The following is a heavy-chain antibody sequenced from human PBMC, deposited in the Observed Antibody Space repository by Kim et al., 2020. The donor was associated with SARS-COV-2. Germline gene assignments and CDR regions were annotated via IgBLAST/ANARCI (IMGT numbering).Heavy chain of an antibody. V-gene: IGHV2-70*01. CDR1: GFSLSTSGMC. CDR3: ARASCPKRAGYSSSLPTFDP. Sequence: SGPTLVNPTQTLTLTCTFSGFSLSTSGMCVSWIRQPPGKALEWLALIDWDDDKYYSTSLKTRLTISKDTSKNQVVLTMTNMDPVDTATYYCARASCPKRAGYSSSLPTFDPWGQGTLVTVSS. D-gene: IGHD6-13*01. CDR2: IDWDDDK. J-gene: IGHJ5*02.